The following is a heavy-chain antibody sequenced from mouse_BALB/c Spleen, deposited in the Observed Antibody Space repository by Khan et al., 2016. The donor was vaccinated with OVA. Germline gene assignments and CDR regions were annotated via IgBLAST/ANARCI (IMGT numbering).Heavy chain of an antibody. V-gene: IGHV1-84*02. CDR3: EDSAVVTTRDALDY. D-gene: IGHD2-1*01. J-gene: IGHJ4*01. CDR2: IYPGTANT. CDR1: GYTFTDYF. Sequence: QVQLQQSGPELVKPGASVKISCKASGYTFTDYFIKWVKQRPGQGLEWIGWIYPGTANTKYNEKFKGKATLTVDTSSSTAYMQLSSLTSEDTAVYFCEDSAVVTTRDALDYWGQGTSVTVSS.